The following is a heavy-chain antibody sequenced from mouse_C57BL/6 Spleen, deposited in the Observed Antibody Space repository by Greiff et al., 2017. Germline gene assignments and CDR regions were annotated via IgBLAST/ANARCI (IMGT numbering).Heavy chain of an antibody. CDR1: GYAFSSSW. CDR2: IYPGDGDT. V-gene: IGHV1-82*01. J-gene: IGHJ3*01. D-gene: IGHD4-1*01. Sequence: VQLQQSGPELVQPGASVKISCKASGYAFSSSWMNWVKQRPGKGLEWIGRIYPGDGDTNYNGKFKGKATLTADKSSSTAYMQLSSLTSEDSAVYFYARSLTGAFAYWGQGTLVTVSA. CDR3: ARSLTGAFAY.